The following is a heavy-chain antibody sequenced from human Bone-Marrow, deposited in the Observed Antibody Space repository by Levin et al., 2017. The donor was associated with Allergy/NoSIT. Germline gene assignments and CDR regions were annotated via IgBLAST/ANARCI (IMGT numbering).Heavy chain of an antibody. CDR1: GFSFSVYA. J-gene: IGHJ3*01. D-gene: IGHD3-16*01. CDR3: AKDAPGGKITGGRAFDV. CDR2: ISGSTGIT. V-gene: IGHV3-23*01. Sequence: GGSLRLSCEGSGFSFSVYAMTWVRQAPGKGLEWVSGISGSTGITFYADSVKGRFTISRDNSKKTLYLQLNSLRVEDTAVYYCAKDAPGGKITGGRAFDVWGQGTMVSVSS.